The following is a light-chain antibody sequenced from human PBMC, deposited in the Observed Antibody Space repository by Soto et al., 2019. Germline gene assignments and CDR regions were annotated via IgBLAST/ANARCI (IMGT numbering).Light chain of an antibody. Sequence: EIVMTQSPATLSVSPGERATLSCRASQSVSSNLAWYQQKLGQAPRLLIYDASTRATSIPARFSGSGSGTEFTLTISSLQSEDFALYYCQQYNNWPTFGQGTKVEIK. V-gene: IGKV3-15*01. CDR3: QQYNNWPT. J-gene: IGKJ1*01. CDR1: QSVSSN. CDR2: DAS.